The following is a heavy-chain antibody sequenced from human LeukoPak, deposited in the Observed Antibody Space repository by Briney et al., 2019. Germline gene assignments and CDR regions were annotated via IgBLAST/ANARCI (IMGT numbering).Heavy chain of an antibody. CDR2: ISGSGGST. Sequence: AGGSLRLSCAASGFTFSSYAMSWVRQAPGKGLERVSAISGSGGSTYYADSVKGRFTISRDNSKNTLYLQMNSLRAEDTAVYYCAKKARIAAAGRNDYWGQGTLVTVSS. CDR1: GFTFSSYA. J-gene: IGHJ4*02. V-gene: IGHV3-23*01. CDR3: AKKARIAAAGRNDY. D-gene: IGHD6-13*01.